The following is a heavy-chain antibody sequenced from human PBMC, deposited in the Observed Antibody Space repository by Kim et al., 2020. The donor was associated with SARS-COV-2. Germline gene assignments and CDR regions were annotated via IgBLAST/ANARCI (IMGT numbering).Heavy chain of an antibody. V-gene: IGHV3-48*02. D-gene: IGHD6-25*01. Sequence: GGSLRLSCATSGFTFRAYDMNWVRQAPGKGLEWLSFITKGRTTIYYADSVEGRFTISRDNATNSLFLQMNSLRDEDTALYYCVRDRLGGAFDFWGQGTMV. J-gene: IGHJ3*01. CDR1: GFTFRAYD. CDR2: ITKGRTTI. CDR3: VRDRLGGAFDF.